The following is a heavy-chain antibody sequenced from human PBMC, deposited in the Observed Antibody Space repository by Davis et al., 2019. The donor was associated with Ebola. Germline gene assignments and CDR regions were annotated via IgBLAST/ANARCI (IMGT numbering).Heavy chain of an antibody. CDR3: ARERVPWRWLQGLDY. V-gene: IGHV3-30*03. J-gene: IGHJ4*02. CDR2: ISYDGSNK. Sequence: PGGSLRLSCAASGFTFSSYGMHWVRQAPGKGLEWVAVISYDGSNKYYADSVKGRFTISRDNSKNTLYLQMNSLRAEDTAVYYCARERVPWRWLQGLDYWGQGTLVTVSS. D-gene: IGHD5-24*01. CDR1: GFTFSSYG.